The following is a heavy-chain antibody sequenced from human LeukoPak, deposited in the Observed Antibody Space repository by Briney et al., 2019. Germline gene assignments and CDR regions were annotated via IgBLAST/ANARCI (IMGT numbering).Heavy chain of an antibody. CDR2: ISGSGGST. CDR1: GFIFSSYG. J-gene: IGHJ4*02. V-gene: IGHV3-23*01. CDR3: AKTRGSGPFDY. Sequence: GGSLRLSCAASGFIFSSYGMSWVPEAPGKGLEWVSAISGSGGSTYYADSVKGRFTISRDNSKNTLYLQMNNLRAEDTAVYYCAKTRGSGPFDYWGQGTLVTVSS. D-gene: IGHD3-10*01.